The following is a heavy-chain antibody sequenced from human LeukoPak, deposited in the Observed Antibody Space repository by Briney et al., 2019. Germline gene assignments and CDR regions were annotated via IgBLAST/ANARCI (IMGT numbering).Heavy chain of an antibody. D-gene: IGHD2-21*01. CDR1: GFTFSSYV. CDR2: ISGSGDTT. Sequence: GGSLRLSCAASGFTFSSYVMHWVRQAPGQGLEWVSAISGSGDTTYYADSVKGRFTISRDNSKNTLYLQMNSLRAEDTAVYYCAKEPLYYYWGQGTLVTVSS. V-gene: IGHV3-23*01. J-gene: IGHJ4*02. CDR3: AKEPLYYY.